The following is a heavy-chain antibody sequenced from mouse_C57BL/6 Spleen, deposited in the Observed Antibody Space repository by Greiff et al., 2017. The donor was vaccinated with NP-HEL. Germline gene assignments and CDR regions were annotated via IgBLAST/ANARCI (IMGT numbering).Heavy chain of an antibody. CDR2: IDPSDSYT. Sequence: QVQLQQPGAELVMPGASVKLSCKASGYTFTSYWMHWVKQRPGQGLEWIGEIDPSDSYTNYNQKFKGKSTLTVDKSSSTAYMQLSSLTSEDSAVYYWAREGAYWGQGTLVTVSA. V-gene: IGHV1-69*01. CDR3: AREGAY. J-gene: IGHJ3*01. CDR1: GYTFTSYW.